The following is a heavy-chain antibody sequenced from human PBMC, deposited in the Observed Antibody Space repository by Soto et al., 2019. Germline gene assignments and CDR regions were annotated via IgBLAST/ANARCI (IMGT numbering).Heavy chain of an antibody. CDR1: GFSFVNYA. CDR2: LSGSGTST. Sequence: GGSRRLSCAASGFSFVNYAMNWVRQAPGKGLEWVSGLSGSGTSTYYADSVKGRFTISRDNSRDTLFLQMNSLTADDTAVYYCAKATTNGGWFNPFDSWGQGALVTVSS. V-gene: IGHV3-23*01. CDR3: AKATTNGGWFNPFDS. J-gene: IGHJ4*02. D-gene: IGHD6-19*01.